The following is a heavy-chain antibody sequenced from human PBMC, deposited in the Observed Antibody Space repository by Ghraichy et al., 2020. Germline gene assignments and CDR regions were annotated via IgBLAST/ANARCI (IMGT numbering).Heavy chain of an antibody. Sequence: GGSLRLSCAASGFTFSSYAMSWVRQAPGKGLEWVSAISGSGGSTYYADSVKGRFTISRDNSKNTLYLQMNSLRAEDTAVYYCAKDPRVNIVATIFDYWGQGTLVTVSS. CDR2: ISGSGGST. CDR3: AKDPRVNIVATIFDY. J-gene: IGHJ4*02. D-gene: IGHD5-12*01. CDR1: GFTFSSYA. V-gene: IGHV3-23*01.